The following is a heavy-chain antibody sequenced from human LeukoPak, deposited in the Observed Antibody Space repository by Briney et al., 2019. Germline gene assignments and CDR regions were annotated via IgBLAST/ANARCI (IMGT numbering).Heavy chain of an antibody. D-gene: IGHD5-18*01. CDR1: GFTFSSSA. CDR3: ARENSNGHYFDY. Sequence: PGGSLSLSCAASGFTFSSSAMTWVRQAPGKGLEWVSTITGSDDRTYYADSVKGRFTISRDNAKNSLYLQMNSLRAEDTAVYYCARENSNGHYFDYWGQGTLVTVSS. V-gene: IGHV3-23*01. CDR2: ITGSDDRT. J-gene: IGHJ4*02.